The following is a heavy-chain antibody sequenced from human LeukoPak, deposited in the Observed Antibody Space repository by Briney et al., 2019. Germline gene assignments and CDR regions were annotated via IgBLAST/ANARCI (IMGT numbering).Heavy chain of an antibody. Sequence: SETLSLTCAVYGGSFSGYYWSWIRQPPGKGLEWIGEINHSGSTNYNPSLESRVTISVDTSKNQFSLKLSSVTAADTAVYYCARGLREMATLRPPYYMDVWGKGTTVTVSS. CDR3: ARGLREMATLRPPYYMDV. D-gene: IGHD5-24*01. J-gene: IGHJ6*03. V-gene: IGHV4-34*01. CDR2: INHSGST. CDR1: GGSFSGYY.